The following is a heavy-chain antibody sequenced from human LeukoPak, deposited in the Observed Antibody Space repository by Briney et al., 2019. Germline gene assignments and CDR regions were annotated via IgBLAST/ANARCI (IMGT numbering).Heavy chain of an antibody. D-gene: IGHD1-20*01. CDR2: IYPGDSDT. V-gene: IGHV5-51*01. CDR1: GYSFTSYW. CDR3: ARRGYNWNDQPLYYFDY. Sequence: GESLKISCKGSGYSFTSYWIGWVRQMRGKGLEWMGIIYPGDSDTRYSPSFQGQVTISADKSISTAYLQWSSLKASDTAMYYCARRGYNWNDQPLYYFDYWGQGTLVTVSS. J-gene: IGHJ4*02.